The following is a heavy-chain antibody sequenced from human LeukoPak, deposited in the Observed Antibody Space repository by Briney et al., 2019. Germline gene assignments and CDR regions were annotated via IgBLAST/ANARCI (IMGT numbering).Heavy chain of an antibody. CDR3: ARHLSSSWYYYYGMDV. Sequence: TSETLSLTCTVSGGSIGSGSYYWSWIRQPPGKGLEWIGYIYYSGSTNYNPSLKSRVTISVDTSKNQFSLKLSSVTAADTAVYYCARHLSSSWYYYYGMDVWGQGTTVTVSS. V-gene: IGHV4-61*01. CDR1: GGSIGSGSYY. D-gene: IGHD6-13*01. CDR2: IYYSGST. J-gene: IGHJ6*02.